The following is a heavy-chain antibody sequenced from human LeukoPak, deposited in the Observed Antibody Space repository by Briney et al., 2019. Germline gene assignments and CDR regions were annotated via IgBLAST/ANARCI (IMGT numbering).Heavy chain of an antibody. CDR3: ARRGGIPT. Sequence: TSESLSLTRTVAGGSISSYYCGWIRQPPGKWREWVGYIYYRGSTNYNPSLKSRATIPVETSKYQFSLKLSSVTAADTAVSYFARRGGIPTWGQGTLVTVSS. V-gene: IGHV4-59*08. D-gene: IGHD3-16*01. CDR1: GGSISSYY. J-gene: IGHJ5*02. CDR2: IYYRGST.